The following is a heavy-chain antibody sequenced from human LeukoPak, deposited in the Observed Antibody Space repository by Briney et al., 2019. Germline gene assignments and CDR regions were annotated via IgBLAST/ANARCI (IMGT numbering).Heavy chain of an antibody. CDR2: IYTSGST. CDR1: GGSISSYY. J-gene: IGHJ6*03. V-gene: IGHV4-4*07. Sequence: PSETLSLTCTVSGGSISSYYWSWIRRPAGKGLEWIGRIYTSGSTNYNPSLKSRVTMSVDTSKSQFSLKLSSVTAADTAVYYCARGVRYFDPLGYYMDVWGKGTTVTVSS. CDR3: ARGVRYFDPLGYYMDV. D-gene: IGHD3-9*01.